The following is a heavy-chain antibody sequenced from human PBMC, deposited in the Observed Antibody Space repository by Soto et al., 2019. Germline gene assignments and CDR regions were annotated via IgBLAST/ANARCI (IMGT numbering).Heavy chain of an antibody. CDR3: AREGSSFDAFDI. V-gene: IGHV3-21*01. CDR1: GFTFSSYS. D-gene: IGHD6-6*01. Sequence: GGSLRLSCAASGFTFSSYSMNWVRQAPGKGLEWVSSISSSSSSYIYYADSVKGRFTISRDNAKNSLYLQMNSLRAEDTAVYYCAREGSSFDAFDIWGQGTMVTVSS. J-gene: IGHJ3*02. CDR2: ISSSSSSYI.